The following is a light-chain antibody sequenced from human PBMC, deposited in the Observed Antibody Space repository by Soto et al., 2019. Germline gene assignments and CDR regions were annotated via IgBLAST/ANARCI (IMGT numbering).Light chain of an antibody. CDR3: SSYTSATSLVV. V-gene: IGLV2-14*01. J-gene: IGLJ2*01. CDR2: EVA. CDR1: ISDVGGYNY. Sequence: QSALTQPASVSGSPGQSITISCTGTISDVGGYNYVSWFQQHPGKAPKLMIYEVAHRPSGVSNRFSGSKSGNTASLTISGLQDEDEADYYCSSYTSATSLVVFGGGTKLTVL.